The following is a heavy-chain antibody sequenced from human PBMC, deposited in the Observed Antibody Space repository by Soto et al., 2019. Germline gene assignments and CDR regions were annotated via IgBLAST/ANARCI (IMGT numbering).Heavy chain of an antibody. CDR1: GGTFSNYA. CDR3: ARDNPYTNSFGNWFDP. J-gene: IGHJ5*02. Sequence: QVRLVQSGAEVKKPGSSVKVSCKASGGTFSNYAITWLRLAPGQGLEWLGGIIPVFGTVNYAQKFQGRVTRPADESTSTAYMELNRLRSEDTAVYYCARDNPYTNSFGNWFDPWGQGTLVIVS. D-gene: IGHD6-13*01. CDR2: IIPVFGTV. V-gene: IGHV1-69*01.